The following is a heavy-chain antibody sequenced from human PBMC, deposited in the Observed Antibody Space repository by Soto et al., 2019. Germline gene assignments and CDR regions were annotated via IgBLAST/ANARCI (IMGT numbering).Heavy chain of an antibody. Sequence: QVQLVQSGAEVKKPGSSVKVSCKASGGTFSSSAISWVRQAPGQGLEWMGGIIPIFRTPDYGQKFQGRVTXTXDXAARTVYMELRGLRSEDTAVYFCAGDKDRQQLGGNYYYITDIWGQGTTVTVSS. CDR3: AGDKDRQQLGGNYYYITDI. CDR2: IIPIFRTP. CDR1: GGTFSSSA. V-gene: IGHV1-69*05. D-gene: IGHD3-3*02. J-gene: IGHJ6*02.